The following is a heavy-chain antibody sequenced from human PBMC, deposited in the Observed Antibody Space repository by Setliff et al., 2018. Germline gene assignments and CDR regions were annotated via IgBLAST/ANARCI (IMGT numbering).Heavy chain of an antibody. D-gene: IGHD3-10*01. CDR1: GYSFSNYD. CDR2: ISVYTGHT. V-gene: IGHV1-18*01. J-gene: IGHJ4*02. Sequence: ASVKVSCKASGYSFSNYDIMWVRQAPGQGLEWMGWISVYTGHTKSAQKFQGRVTMTTDTSTSTAYMELRSLTFDDTAVYYCARSQWDGLWFKELLSNWGQGTLVTVSS. CDR3: ARSQWDGLWFKELLSN.